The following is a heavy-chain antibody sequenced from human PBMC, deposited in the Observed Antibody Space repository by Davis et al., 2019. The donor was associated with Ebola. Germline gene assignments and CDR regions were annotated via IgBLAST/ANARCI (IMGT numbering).Heavy chain of an antibody. CDR2: MNPNSGNT. Sequence: AASVKVSCKASGYTFTSYDIHWVRQAAGQGLEWMGWMNPNSGNTGYAPKFQGRVTMTRDTSISTAYMEVRSLRSEDTAVYYCARDLIPIFSVHKFDPWGQGTLVTVSS. J-gene: IGHJ5*02. D-gene: IGHD3-9*01. V-gene: IGHV1-8*01. CDR3: ARDLIPIFSVHKFDP. CDR1: GYTFTSYD.